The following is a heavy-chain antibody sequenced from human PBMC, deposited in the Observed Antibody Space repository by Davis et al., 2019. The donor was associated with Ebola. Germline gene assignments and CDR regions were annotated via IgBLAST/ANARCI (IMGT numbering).Heavy chain of an antibody. Sequence: SETLSLTCAVSGGSISSSNWWSWVRQPPGKGLEWIGEIYHSGSTNYNPSLKSRVTISVDKSKNQFSLKLSSVTAADTAVYYCARGPYSSGWSEFDYWGQGTLVTVSS. D-gene: IGHD6-19*01. CDR2: IYHSGST. CDR3: ARGPYSSGWSEFDY. V-gene: IGHV4-4*02. J-gene: IGHJ4*02. CDR1: GGSISSSNW.